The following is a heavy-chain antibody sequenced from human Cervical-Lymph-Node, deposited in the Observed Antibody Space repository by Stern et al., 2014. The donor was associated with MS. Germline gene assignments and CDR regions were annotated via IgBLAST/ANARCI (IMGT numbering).Heavy chain of an antibody. CDR3: ALTSPAVVTPLNWFDP. CDR2: IITLFGTT. CDR1: GGSFNTFA. V-gene: IGHV1-69*06. Sequence: MQLVESGAEVKKPGSSVKVSCEASGGSFNTFALSWVRQAPGQGLEWMGAIITLFGTTHYAQKFQGRVTITADRSTSTVYMELSSLRSEDTAVYFCALTSPAVVTPLNWFDPWGQGTLVTVSS. D-gene: IGHD4-23*01. J-gene: IGHJ5*02.